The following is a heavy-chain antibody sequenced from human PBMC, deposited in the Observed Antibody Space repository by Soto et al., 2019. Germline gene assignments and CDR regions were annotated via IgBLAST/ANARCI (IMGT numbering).Heavy chain of an antibody. CDR2: INPNTGGT. CDR1: GYTFTGYY. D-gene: IGHD6-6*01. CDR3: ARSLSTIGARPDY. J-gene: IGHJ4*02. V-gene: IGHV1-2*02. Sequence: GASVKVSCKASGYTFTGYYLHWVRQAPGQGLEYTGWINPNTGGTKYTQKFQGRVTMTSDTSTSTAYMELSSLSSDDTAVFYCARSLSTIGARPDYWGQGTLVTVSS.